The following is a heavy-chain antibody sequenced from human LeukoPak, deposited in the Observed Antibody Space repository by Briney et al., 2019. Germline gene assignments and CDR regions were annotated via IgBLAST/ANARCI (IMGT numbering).Heavy chain of an antibody. D-gene: IGHD2-8*01. CDR2: ISGSGGTT. CDR3: AKTNGYDSD. CDR1: GFTFSSYG. J-gene: IGHJ4*02. Sequence: GGSLRLSCAASGFTFSSYGMNWVRQAPGKGLEWFSGISGSGGTTYYADSVKGRFTISRDTSKNSLSLQLRSLRAEDTAVYYCAKTNGYDSDWGQGTLVTVSS. V-gene: IGHV3-23*01.